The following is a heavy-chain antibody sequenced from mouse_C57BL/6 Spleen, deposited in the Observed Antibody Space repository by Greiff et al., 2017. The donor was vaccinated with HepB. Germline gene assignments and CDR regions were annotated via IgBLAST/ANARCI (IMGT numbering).Heavy chain of an antibody. D-gene: IGHD1-1*01. CDR2: INPYNGDT. CDR3: ARGNHYYGSSYGYFDV. V-gene: IGHV1-20*01. Sequence: VQLKESGPELVKPGDSVKISCKASGYSFTGYFMNWVMQSHGKSLEWIGRINPYNGDTFYNQKFKGKATLTVDKSSSTAHMELRSLTSEDSAVYYCARGNHYYGSSYGYFDVWGTGTTVTVSS. J-gene: IGHJ1*03. CDR1: GYSFTGYF.